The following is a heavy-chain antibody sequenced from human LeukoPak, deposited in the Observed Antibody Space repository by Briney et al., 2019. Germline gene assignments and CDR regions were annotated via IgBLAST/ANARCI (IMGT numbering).Heavy chain of an antibody. J-gene: IGHJ6*02. D-gene: IGHD3-10*01. CDR3: ARDTQFRVRGVYYYGMDV. V-gene: IGHV3-48*01. CDR2: ISSSSSTI. CDR1: GFTFSSYS. Sequence: PRGSLRLSCAASGFTFSSYSMDWVRQAPGKGLEWVSYISSSSSTIYYADSVKGRFTISRDNAKNSLYLQMNSLRAEDTAVYYCARDTQFRVRGVYYYGMDVWGQGTTVTVSS.